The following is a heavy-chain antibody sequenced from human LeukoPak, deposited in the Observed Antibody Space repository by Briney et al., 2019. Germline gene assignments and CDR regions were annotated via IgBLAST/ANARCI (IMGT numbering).Heavy chain of an antibody. Sequence: PSETLSLTCAVYGGSFSGYYWSWIRQPPGKGLEWIGEINHSGSTNYNPSLKSRVTISVDTSKNQFSLKLSSVTAADTAVYYCARDMITFGGVIVPNWFDPWGQGTLVTVSS. J-gene: IGHJ5*02. CDR1: GGSFSGYY. D-gene: IGHD3-16*02. CDR3: ARDMITFGGVIVPNWFDP. CDR2: INHSGST. V-gene: IGHV4-34*01.